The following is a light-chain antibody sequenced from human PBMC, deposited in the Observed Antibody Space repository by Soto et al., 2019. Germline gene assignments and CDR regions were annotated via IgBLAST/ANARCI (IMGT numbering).Light chain of an antibody. V-gene: IGKV1-5*01. J-gene: IGKJ1*01. Sequence: DIQMTQSPSTLSGSVGDRVTITCRASQTISSWLAWYQQKPGKAPKLLIYDASSLESGVPSRFSGSGSGTEFTLTISSLQPDDFATYYCQQYNSYSPSWTFDQGTKV. CDR3: QQYNSYSPSWT. CDR1: QTISSW. CDR2: DAS.